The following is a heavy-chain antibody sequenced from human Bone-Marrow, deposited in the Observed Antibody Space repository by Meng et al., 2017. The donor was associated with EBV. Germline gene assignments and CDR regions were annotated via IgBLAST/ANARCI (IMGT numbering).Heavy chain of an antibody. D-gene: IGHD5-24*01. V-gene: IGHV7-4-1*02. CDR2: INTNTGNP. CDR3: AREAPDGYNPMPPVY. J-gene: IGHJ4*02. Sequence: HGQLLQAGSYLKKPGASVKVSCNASGYTFTSYAMNWVRQAPGQGLEWMGWINTNTGNPTYAQGFTGRFVFSLDTSVSTAYLQISSLKAEDTAVYYCAREAPDGYNPMPPVYWGQGTLVTVSS. CDR1: GYTFTSYA.